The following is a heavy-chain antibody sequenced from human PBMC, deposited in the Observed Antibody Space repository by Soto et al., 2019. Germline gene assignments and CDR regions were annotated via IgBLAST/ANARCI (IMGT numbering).Heavy chain of an antibody. V-gene: IGHV3-15*01. Sequence: PGGSLRLSCAASAFTFSDAWMTWLRQTPGRWLEWVGRIKNKRSDEATDYAAAVKGRFIISRDDSKNTLYLQMHSLTTEDTAVYYCSTDGLNYGSFDYWGQGXLVTVYS. CDR2: IKNKRSDEAT. CDR3: STDGLNYGSFDY. D-gene: IGHD1-7*01. CDR1: AFTFSDAW. J-gene: IGHJ4*02.